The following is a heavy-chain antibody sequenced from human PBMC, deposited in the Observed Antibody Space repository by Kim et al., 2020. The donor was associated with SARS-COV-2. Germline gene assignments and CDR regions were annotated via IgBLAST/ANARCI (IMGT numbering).Heavy chain of an antibody. J-gene: IGHJ6*02. CDR1: GGTFSSYA. V-gene: IGHV1-69*13. Sequence: SVKVSCKASGGTFSSYAISWVRQAPGQGLEWMGGIIPIFGTANYAQKFQGRVTITADESTSTAYMELSSLRSEDTAVYYCARYYGSGSYYKYYYYGMDVWGQGTTVTVSS. CDR2: IIPIFGTA. D-gene: IGHD3-10*01. CDR3: ARYYGSGSYYKYYYYGMDV.